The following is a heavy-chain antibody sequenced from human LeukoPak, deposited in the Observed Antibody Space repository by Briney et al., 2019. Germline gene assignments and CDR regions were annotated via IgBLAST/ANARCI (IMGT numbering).Heavy chain of an antibody. J-gene: IGHJ4*02. CDR2: ISGSGGST. CDR3: AKDRAELTGDVSDD. D-gene: IGHD2-8*02. V-gene: IGHV3-23*01. CDR1: GFTFSNYA. Sequence: GGSLRLSCSASGFTFSNYAMTWVRQAPGKGLEWVSVISGSGGSTGYADSVKGRFTISRDNSKNTLYLQMNSLRAEDTAVYYCAKDRAELTGDVSDDWGQGTLVTVSS.